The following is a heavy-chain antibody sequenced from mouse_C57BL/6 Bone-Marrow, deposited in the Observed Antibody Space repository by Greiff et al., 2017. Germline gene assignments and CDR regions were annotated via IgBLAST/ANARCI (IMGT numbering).Heavy chain of an antibody. CDR2: IWSGGST. D-gene: IGHD2-3*01. J-gene: IGHJ3*01. CDR1: GFSLTSYG. Sequence: VKLMESGPGLVQPSQSLSITCTVSGFSLTSYGVHWVRQSPGKGLEWLGAIWSGGSTDYNAAFISRLSISKDNSKSQVFFKMNSLQADDTAIYYCAKSDGYLFAYWGQGTLVTVSA. V-gene: IGHV2-2*01. CDR3: AKSDGYLFAY.